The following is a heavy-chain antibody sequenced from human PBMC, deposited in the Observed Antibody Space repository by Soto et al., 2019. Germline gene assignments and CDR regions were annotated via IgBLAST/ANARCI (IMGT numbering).Heavy chain of an antibody. CDR1: GGSFSGYY. CDR2: INHSGST. V-gene: IGHV4-34*01. Sequence: PSETLSLTCTVYGGSFSGYYWSWIRQPPGKGLEWIGEINHSGSTNYNPSLKSRVTISVDTSKNQFSLKLSSVTAADTAVYYCARGAWFGKGWFDPWGQGTLVTVSS. J-gene: IGHJ5*02. CDR3: ARGAWFGKGWFDP. D-gene: IGHD3-10*01.